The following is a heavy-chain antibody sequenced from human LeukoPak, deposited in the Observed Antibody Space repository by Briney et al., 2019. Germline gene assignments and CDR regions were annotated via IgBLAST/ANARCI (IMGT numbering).Heavy chain of an antibody. V-gene: IGHV1-69*13. CDR3: AKGWELRDYFDY. D-gene: IGHD1-26*01. Sequence: SVKVSCKASGGTFSVYGISWVRQAPGQGLEWMGGIIPIFGTANYAQKFQGRVTITADESTSTAYMELSSLRSEDTAVYYCAKGWELRDYFDYWGQGTLVTVSS. CDR1: GGTFSVYG. CDR2: IIPIFGTA. J-gene: IGHJ4*02.